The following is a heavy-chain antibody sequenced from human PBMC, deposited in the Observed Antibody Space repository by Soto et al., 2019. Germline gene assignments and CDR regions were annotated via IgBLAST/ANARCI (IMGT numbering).Heavy chain of an antibody. V-gene: IGHV3-74*01. CDR3: TRGPSTTIFGVAYNWFDP. Sequence: EVQLVESGGGLVQPGGSLRLSCAASGFTFSNYWMHWVRQAPGKGLVWVSRINGDVTDTNYADSVKGRFTISRDNAKNTLYLQMNSLRAEDTAVYYCTRGPSTTIFGVAYNWFDPWGQGTLVTVSS. J-gene: IGHJ5*02. D-gene: IGHD3-3*01. CDR1: GFTFSNYW. CDR2: INGDVTDT.